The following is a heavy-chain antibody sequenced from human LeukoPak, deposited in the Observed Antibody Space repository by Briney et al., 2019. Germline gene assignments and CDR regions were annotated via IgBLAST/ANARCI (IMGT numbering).Heavy chain of an antibody. CDR3: ARAPTPNKYYYGSGSFDY. J-gene: IGHJ4*02. D-gene: IGHD3-10*01. CDR1: GYTFTSYD. Sequence: ASGKVSCKASGYTFTSYDINWVRQATGQGLEWMGWMNPNSGNTGYAQKFQGRVTMTRNTSISTAYMELSSLRSEDTAVYYCARAPTPNKYYYGSGSFDYWGQGTLVTVSS. V-gene: IGHV1-8*01. CDR2: MNPNSGNT.